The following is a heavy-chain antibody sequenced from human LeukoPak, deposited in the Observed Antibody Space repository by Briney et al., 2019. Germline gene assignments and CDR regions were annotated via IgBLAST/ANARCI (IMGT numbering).Heavy chain of an antibody. Sequence: PSETLSLTCAVYGGSISSYYWSWIRQPPGKGLEWIGYIYYSGSTNYNPSLKSRVTISVDTSKNQFSLKLSSVTAADTAVYYCARALEYSSYDYWGQGTLVTVSS. CDR3: ARALEYSSYDY. D-gene: IGHD6-6*01. CDR2: IYYSGST. V-gene: IGHV4-59*01. CDR1: GGSISSYY. J-gene: IGHJ4*02.